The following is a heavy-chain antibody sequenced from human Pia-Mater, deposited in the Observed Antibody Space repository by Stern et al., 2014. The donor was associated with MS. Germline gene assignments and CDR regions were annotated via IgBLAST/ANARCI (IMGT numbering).Heavy chain of an antibody. CDR1: GDSFSTIE. CDR2: ISPLFGTT. CDR3: VRDQGGIAAS. Sequence: VQLVESGAEVKKPGYSMKVSCQASGDSFSTIEISWVRQAPGQGLEWLGGISPLFGTTNYAQKVQGRVTIIADVSTSTVNMELVSLRLEDTAVYYCVRDQGGIAASWGQGTLVTVSS. D-gene: IGHD6-13*01. V-gene: IGHV1-69*01. J-gene: IGHJ4*02.